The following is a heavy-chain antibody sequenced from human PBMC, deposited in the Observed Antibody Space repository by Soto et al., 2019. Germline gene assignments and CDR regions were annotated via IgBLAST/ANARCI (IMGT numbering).Heavy chain of an antibody. CDR1: GGSISSGGYS. CDR3: ARVPDR. D-gene: IGHD2-2*01. CDR2: MYHSGSN. J-gene: IGHJ5*02. V-gene: IGHV4-30-2*01. Sequence: QLQLQQSGSVLVKPSQTLSLTCAVSGGSISSGGYSWSWIRQPLGKGLEWIGYMYHSGSNYYNPSLKSRVTISVDRSKNQISLKLSSVNDADTAVYYCARVPDRWGQGTLVTVSS.